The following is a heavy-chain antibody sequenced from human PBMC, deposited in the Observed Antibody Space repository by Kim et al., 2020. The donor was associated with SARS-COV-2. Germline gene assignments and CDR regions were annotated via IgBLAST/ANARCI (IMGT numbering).Heavy chain of an antibody. Sequence: SETLSLTCTVSGGSISSSSYYWGWIRQPPGKGLEWIGSIYYSGSTYYNPSLKSRVTISVDTSKNQFSLKMSSVTAADTAVYYCASRPNWGQGTLVTVSS. J-gene: IGHJ4*02. CDR2: IYYSGST. CDR1: GGSISSSSYY. CDR3: ASRPN. V-gene: IGHV4-39*01.